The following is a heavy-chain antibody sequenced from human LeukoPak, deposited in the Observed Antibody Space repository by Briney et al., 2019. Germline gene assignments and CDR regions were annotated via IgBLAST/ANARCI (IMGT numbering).Heavy chain of an antibody. Sequence: GGSLRLPCAASGFTFSSYWMSWVRQAPGKGLEWVANIKQDGSEKYYVDSVKGRFTISRDNAKNSLYLQMNSLRAEDTAVYYCARVSDPYYYDSSGYLLDYWGQGTLVTVSS. V-gene: IGHV3-7*01. J-gene: IGHJ4*02. D-gene: IGHD3-22*01. CDR3: ARVSDPYYYDSSGYLLDY. CDR2: IKQDGSEK. CDR1: GFTFSSYW.